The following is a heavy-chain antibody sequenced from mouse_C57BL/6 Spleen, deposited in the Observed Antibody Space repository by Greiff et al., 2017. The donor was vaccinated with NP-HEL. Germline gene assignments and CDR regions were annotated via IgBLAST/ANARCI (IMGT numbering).Heavy chain of an antibody. V-gene: IGHV5-17*01. J-gene: IGHJ4*01. Sequence: EVKVVESGGGLVKPGGSLKLSCAASGFTFSDYGMHWVRQAPEKGLEWVAYISSGSSTIYYADTVKGRFTISRDNAKNTLFLQMTSLRSEDTAMYCCTSLRSFYAMDYWGQGTSVTVSS. CDR3: TSLRSFYAMDY. CDR2: ISSGSSTI. CDR1: GFTFSDYG. D-gene: IGHD1-1*01.